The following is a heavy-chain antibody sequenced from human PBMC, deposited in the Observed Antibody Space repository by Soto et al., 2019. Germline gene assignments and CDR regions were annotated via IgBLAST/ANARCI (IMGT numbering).Heavy chain of an antibody. CDR3: AKGGLVTAMVAGQHYYYGMDV. CDR1: GFTFSSYG. V-gene: IGHV3-30*18. CDR2: ISYDGSNK. D-gene: IGHD5-18*01. Sequence: QVQLVESGGGVVQPGRSLRLSCAASGFTFSSYGMHWVRQAPGKGLEWVAVISYDGSNKYYADSVKGRFTISRDNSKNTLYLQMKSLRAEDTAVCYCAKGGLVTAMVAGQHYYYGMDVWGQGTTVTVSS. J-gene: IGHJ6*02.